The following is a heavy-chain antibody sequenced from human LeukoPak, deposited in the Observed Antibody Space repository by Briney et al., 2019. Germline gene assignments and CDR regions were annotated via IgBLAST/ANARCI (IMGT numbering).Heavy chain of an antibody. Sequence: GGSLRLSCTASGLIFSNYGMHWVRQAPGKGLEWVAGIWYDASRQDYADAVKGRFIISRDSSTLYLQMNSLRAEDTAVYYCARDSGMVRGTVDYWGQGTLVTVSS. CDR3: ARDSGMVRGTVDY. D-gene: IGHD3-10*01. CDR2: IWYDASRQ. CDR1: GLIFSNYG. J-gene: IGHJ4*02. V-gene: IGHV3-33*01.